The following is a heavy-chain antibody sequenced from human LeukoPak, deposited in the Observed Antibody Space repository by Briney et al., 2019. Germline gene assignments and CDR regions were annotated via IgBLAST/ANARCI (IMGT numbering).Heavy chain of an antibody. J-gene: IGHJ4*02. Sequence: SETLSLTCTVSGCSISSSSYYWGWIRQPPGKGLEWIGSIYYSGSTYYNPALKSRVTISVDTSKNQFSLKLSSVTAADTAVYYCARGRGDYCSSTSCYPDFDYWGQGTLVTVSS. D-gene: IGHD2-2*01. CDR2: IYYSGST. CDR3: ARGRGDYCSSTSCYPDFDY. CDR1: GCSISSSSYY. V-gene: IGHV4-39*01.